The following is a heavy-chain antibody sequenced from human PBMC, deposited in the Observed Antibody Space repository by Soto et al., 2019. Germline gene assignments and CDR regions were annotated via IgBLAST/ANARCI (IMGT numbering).Heavy chain of an antibody. J-gene: IGHJ4*02. CDR3: ARPIGALSTTDFTY. D-gene: IGHD3-22*01. CDR2: IYPSDSDT. CDR1: GYHFTNYW. V-gene: IGHV5-51*01. Sequence: EVQLVQSGAEVKRPGESLKISCKGSGYHFTNYWIGWVRQMPGKGLEWMGFIYPSDSDTSYSPSFQGQVTISADKSISAASLQWSSLKASDTAMYYCARPIGALSTTDFTYWGQGTLVTVSS.